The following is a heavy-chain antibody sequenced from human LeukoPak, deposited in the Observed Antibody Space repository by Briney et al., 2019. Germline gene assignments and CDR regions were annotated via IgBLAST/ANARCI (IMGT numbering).Heavy chain of an antibody. J-gene: IGHJ4*02. Sequence: GGSLRLSCVGSGFSFSSTYWMTWVRQAPGKGLEWVANIKQDGSKKYYVDSVKGRFTISRDNAKNSLYLQMNSLTVEDTAVYYCARAIRGSAVDTGDRWGQGTLVTVSS. CDR1: GFSFSSTYW. CDR2: IKQDGSKK. V-gene: IGHV3-7*01. CDR3: ARAIRGSAVDTGDR. D-gene: IGHD3-10*01.